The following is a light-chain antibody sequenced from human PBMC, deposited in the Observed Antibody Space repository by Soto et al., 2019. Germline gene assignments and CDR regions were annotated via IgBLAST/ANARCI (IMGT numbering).Light chain of an antibody. Sequence: IQMTQSPSTLSASIGDLGTITCRASQSINNWLAWYQQKPGKAPKLLIFDASTLEGGVPSTFSGSGSGTEFTLTISSLQPDDFATYYCQQYLAYPLTFGGGTTVEI. V-gene: IGKV1-5*01. CDR2: DAS. J-gene: IGKJ4*01. CDR3: QQYLAYPLT. CDR1: QSINNW.